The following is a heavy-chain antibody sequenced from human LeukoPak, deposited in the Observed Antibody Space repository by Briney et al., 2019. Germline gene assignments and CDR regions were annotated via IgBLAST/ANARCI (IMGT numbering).Heavy chain of an antibody. V-gene: IGHV4-59*12. CDR1: GGSISSYY. CDR3: ARDEDGAAARSFDS. J-gene: IGHJ4*02. D-gene: IGHD6-13*01. Sequence: SETLSLTCTVSGGSISSYYWSWIRQPPGKGLEWIGYIYYSGSTNYNPSLKSRVTISVDTSKNQFSLHLNSVIPEDTAIYYCARDEDGAAARSFDSWGQGILVTVSS. CDR2: IYYSGST.